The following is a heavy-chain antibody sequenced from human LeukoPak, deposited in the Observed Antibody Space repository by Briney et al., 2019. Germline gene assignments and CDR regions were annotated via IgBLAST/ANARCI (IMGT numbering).Heavy chain of an antibody. CDR1: GYTFTGYY. CDR3: ARLGGYCSADNCYSGFDYYYGMDV. Sequence: KVSCKASGYTFTGYYMHWVRQMPGKGLDWMGITYPGDNDTRYSPSFQGQVTISADKSVNTAYLQWSSLKASDTAIYYCARLGGYCSADNCYSGFDYYYGMDVWGQGTTVTVSS. J-gene: IGHJ6*02. D-gene: IGHD2-15*01. CDR2: TYPGDNDT. V-gene: IGHV5-51*01.